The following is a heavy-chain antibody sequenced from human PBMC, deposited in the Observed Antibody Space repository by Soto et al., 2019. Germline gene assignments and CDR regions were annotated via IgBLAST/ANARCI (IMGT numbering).Heavy chain of an antibody. Sequence: QVQLQESGPGLLKPSQTLSLTCTVSGGSISSGGYYWSWNRQHPGKGLEWIGYIYYSGSTYYNPSLKSRVTISVDTSKNQFSLKLSSVTAADTAVYYCAMATNSHTTKYYYYYMDVWGKGTTVTVSS. CDR3: AMATNSHTTKYYYYYMDV. J-gene: IGHJ6*03. CDR2: IYYSGST. D-gene: IGHD7-27*01. V-gene: IGHV4-31*03. CDR1: GGSISSGGYY.